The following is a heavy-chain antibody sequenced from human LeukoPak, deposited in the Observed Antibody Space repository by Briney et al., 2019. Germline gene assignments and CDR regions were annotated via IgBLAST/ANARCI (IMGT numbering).Heavy chain of an antibody. V-gene: IGHV1-8*03. Sequence: ASVKVSCKASGYTFTSYDINWVRQATGQGLEWMGWMNPNSGNTGYAQKFQGRVTITRNTPISTAYMELSSLRSEDTAVYYCATLTWIQLWLLDYWGQGTLVTVSS. D-gene: IGHD5-18*01. CDR1: GYTFTSYD. CDR2: MNPNSGNT. CDR3: ATLTWIQLWLLDY. J-gene: IGHJ4*02.